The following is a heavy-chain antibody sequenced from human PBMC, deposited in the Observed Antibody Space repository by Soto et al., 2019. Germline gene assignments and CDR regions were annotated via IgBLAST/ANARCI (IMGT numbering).Heavy chain of an antibody. D-gene: IGHD4-17*01. CDR2: ISYDGSNK. Sequence: QVQLVESGGGVVQPGRSLRLSCAASGFTFSSYAMHWVRQAPGKGLEWVAVISYDGSNKYYADSVKGRFTISRDNSKNTLYLQMNSLRAEDTAVYYCAREIEYYGDYWYYFAYWGQGTLVTVSA. CDR1: GFTFSSYA. CDR3: AREIEYYGDYWYYFAY. V-gene: IGHV3-30-3*01. J-gene: IGHJ4*02.